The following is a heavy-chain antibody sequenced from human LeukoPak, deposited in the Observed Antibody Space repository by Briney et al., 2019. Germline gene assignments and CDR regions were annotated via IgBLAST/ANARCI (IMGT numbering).Heavy chain of an antibody. J-gene: IGHJ4*02. V-gene: IGHV3-21*01. Sequence: GGSLRLSCAASGFTFSSYSMNWVRQAPGKGLEWVSSISSSSSYIYYADSVKGRFTISRDNAKNSLYLQMNSLRAEDTAVYYCARAFSSSSGFGYWGQGTLVTVSS. CDR2: ISSSSSYI. D-gene: IGHD6-6*01. CDR3: ARAFSSSSGFGY. CDR1: GFTFSSYS.